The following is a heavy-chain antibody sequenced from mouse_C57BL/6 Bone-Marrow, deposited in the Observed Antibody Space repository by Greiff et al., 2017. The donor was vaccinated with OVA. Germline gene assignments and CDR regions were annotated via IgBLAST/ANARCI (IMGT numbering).Heavy chain of an antibody. CDR2: ISSGSSTL. J-gene: IGHJ2*01. D-gene: IGHD1-1*01. Sequence: EVHLVESGGGLVKPGGSLKLSCAASGFTFSDYGMHWVRQAPEKGLEWVAYISSGSSTLYYADTVKGRFTISRDNAKNTLFLQMTSLRSEDTAMYYCARTDYYYGSIFDYWGQGTTLTVSS. V-gene: IGHV5-17*01. CDR1: GFTFSDYG. CDR3: ARTDYYYGSIFDY.